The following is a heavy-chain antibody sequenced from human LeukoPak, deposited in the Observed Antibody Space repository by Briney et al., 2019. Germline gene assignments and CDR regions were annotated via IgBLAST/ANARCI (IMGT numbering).Heavy chain of an antibody. D-gene: IGHD2-21*02. CDR3: SRASGNKLLRY. V-gene: IGHV3-7*04. CDR1: GFNFGDYW. J-gene: IGHJ4*02. Sequence: GWSLRLSCARSGFNFGDYWMTWVRQAAGKGLQWVGNIKEDGSERYYVDSVEGRFNISRDNAKNSVYLQMDSLRVEVTGVYFCSRASGNKLLRYWGQGTRVTVSS. CDR2: IKEDGSER.